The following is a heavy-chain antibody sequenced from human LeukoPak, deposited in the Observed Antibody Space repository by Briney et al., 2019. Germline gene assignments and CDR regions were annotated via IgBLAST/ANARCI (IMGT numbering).Heavy chain of an antibody. CDR3: ASKITGTFVY. Sequence: ASVKASCKASGYTFTGYYMHWVRQAPGQGLEWMGRINPNSGGTNYAQKFQGRVTMTRDTSISTAYMELSRLRSDDTAVYYCASKITGTFVYWGQGTLVTVSS. J-gene: IGHJ4*02. CDR2: INPNSGGT. V-gene: IGHV1-2*06. D-gene: IGHD1-20*01. CDR1: GYTFTGYY.